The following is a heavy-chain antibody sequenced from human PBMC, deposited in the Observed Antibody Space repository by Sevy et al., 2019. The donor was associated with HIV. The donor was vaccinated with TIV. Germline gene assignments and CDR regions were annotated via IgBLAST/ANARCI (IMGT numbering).Heavy chain of an antibody. CDR2: IYYSGST. J-gene: IGHJ5*02. D-gene: IGHD3-3*01. CDR1: GGSISSSSYY. V-gene: IGHV4-39*01. Sequence: SETLSLTCTVSGGSISSSSYYWGWIRQPPGKGLEWIGSIYYSGSTYYNPSLKSRVTLSVDTSKNQFSLKLSSVTAADTAVYYCARLEPTNYDFWSGYYPVWFDPWGQGTLVTVSS. CDR3: ARLEPTNYDFWSGYYPVWFDP.